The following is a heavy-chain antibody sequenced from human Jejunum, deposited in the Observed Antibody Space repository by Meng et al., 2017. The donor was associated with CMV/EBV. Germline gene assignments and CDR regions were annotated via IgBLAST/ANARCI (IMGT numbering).Heavy chain of an antibody. CDR2: TYYRSKWYT. Sequence: DSVSRRSAAWNWIRQSPSRGREWLGRTYYRSKWYTDYAVSVKSRITINADTSKNQFFLQLDSVTPEDTAVYFCARGPGYSYHDYLDYWGQGTLVTVSS. V-gene: IGHV6-1*01. CDR3: ARGPGYSYHDYLDY. D-gene: IGHD5-18*01. CDR1: DSVSRRSAA. J-gene: IGHJ4*02.